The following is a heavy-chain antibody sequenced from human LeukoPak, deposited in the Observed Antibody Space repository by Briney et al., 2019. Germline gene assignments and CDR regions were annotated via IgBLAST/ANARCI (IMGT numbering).Heavy chain of an antibody. D-gene: IGHD3-22*01. CDR2: IYPGDSDT. V-gene: IGHV5-51*01. CDR3: ARHQYYYDTRGYYIDY. J-gene: IGHJ4*02. CDR1: GYIFSSYW. Sequence: PGESLKISCKGSGYIFSSYWIGWVRQLPGEGLEWMGIIYPGDSDTRYSPSLQGQVTISADKSISTAYLQWSSLRASDTAMYYCARHQYYYDTRGYYIDYWGQGTLVTVSS.